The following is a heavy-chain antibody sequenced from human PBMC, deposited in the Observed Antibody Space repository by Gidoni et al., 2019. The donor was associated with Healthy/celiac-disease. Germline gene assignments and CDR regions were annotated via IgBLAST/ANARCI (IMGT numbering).Heavy chain of an antibody. CDR2: IIPILGIA. CDR1: GGTFSSYA. Sequence: QVQLVQSGAEVKKPGSSVQVSCKASGGTFSSYAISWVRQAPGQGLEWMGRIIPILGIANYAQKFQGRVTITADKSTRIAYMERSSLRSEDTAVYYCAVEYYYDSSGYPWYFDLWVRGTLVTVSS. D-gene: IGHD3-22*01. V-gene: IGHV1-69*04. CDR3: AVEYYYDSSGYPWYFDL. J-gene: IGHJ2*01.